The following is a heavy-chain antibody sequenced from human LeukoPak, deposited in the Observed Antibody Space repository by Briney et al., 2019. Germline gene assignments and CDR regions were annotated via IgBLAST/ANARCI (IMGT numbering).Heavy chain of an antibody. J-gene: IGHJ5*02. CDR1: GYTFTGYY. V-gene: IGHV1-2*02. D-gene: IGHD3/OR15-3a*01. CDR3: AGSVFGPPGWFDP. CDR2: INPNSGGT. Sequence: ASVKVSCKASGYTFTGYYMHWVRQAPGQGLEWMGWINPNSGGTNYAQKFQGRVTMTRDTSISSAYMELSRLRSDDTAVYYCAGSVFGPPGWFDPWGQGTLVTVSS.